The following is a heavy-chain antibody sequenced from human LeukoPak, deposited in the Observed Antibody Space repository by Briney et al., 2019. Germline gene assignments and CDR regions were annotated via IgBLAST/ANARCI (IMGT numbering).Heavy chain of an antibody. D-gene: IGHD1-26*01. CDR1: GFTFSDYY. J-gene: IGHJ4*02. CDR3: AKDVAGSYYAACYFDY. Sequence: KPGGSLRLSCAASGFTFSDYYMSWIRQAPGKGLEWVSYISSSGSTIYYADSVKGRFTISRDNAKNSLYLQMNSLRAEDTAVYYCAKDVAGSYYAACYFDYWGQGTLVTVSS. CDR2: ISSSGSTI. V-gene: IGHV3-11*01.